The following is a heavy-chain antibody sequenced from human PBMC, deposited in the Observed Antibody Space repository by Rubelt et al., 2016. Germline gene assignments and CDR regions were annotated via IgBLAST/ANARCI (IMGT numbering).Heavy chain of an antibody. D-gene: IGHD7-27*01. CDR3: ARGTGDLDGFDI. CDR1: GGTFTSYA. CDR2: IVPIVGIA. Sequence: QVQLVQSGAEVKKPGSSVKVSCKASGGTFTSYAISWVRQAPGQGLEWMGRIVPIVGIANYAQKFQGRVTITADKFTGTAYMELSSLTSEDTAVYYCARGTGDLDGFDIWGQGTMVTVSS. V-gene: IGHV1-69*04. J-gene: IGHJ3*02.